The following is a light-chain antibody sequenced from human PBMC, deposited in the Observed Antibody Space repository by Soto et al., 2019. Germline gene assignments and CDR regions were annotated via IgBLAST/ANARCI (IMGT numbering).Light chain of an antibody. CDR2: KAS. CDR3: QQYCTYPWT. CDR1: QTISTL. J-gene: IGKJ1*01. V-gene: IGKV1-5*03. Sequence: DIQMTQSPSTLSASVGDRVTITCRASQTISTLLAWYQQRPGKAPNLLIYKASSLESGVPSRFSGSGSGTEFTLTLSSLQPDDFATYFCQQYCTYPWTFGQGTKVEVK.